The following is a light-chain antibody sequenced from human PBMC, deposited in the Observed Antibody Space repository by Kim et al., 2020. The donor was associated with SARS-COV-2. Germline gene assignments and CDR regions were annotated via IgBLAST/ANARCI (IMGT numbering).Light chain of an antibody. V-gene: IGLV3-1*01. Sequence: SYELTQPPSVSVSPGQTASITCSGDKLGDKYAYWYQQKPGQSPVLVIYHDSKRPSGIPERFSGSNSGNTATLTISGTQAMDEADYYCQAWDSSTVVFGGGNQLTVL. CDR1: KLGDKY. CDR3: QAWDSSTVV. J-gene: IGLJ3*02. CDR2: HDS.